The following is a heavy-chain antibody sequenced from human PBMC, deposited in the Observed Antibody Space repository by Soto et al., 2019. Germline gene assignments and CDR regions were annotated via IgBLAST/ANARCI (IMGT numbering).Heavy chain of an antibody. Sequence: VQVLESGGGLVQPGGSLRLSCAGSGFTFINYAMNWVRQAPGKGLEWVSSISGGGDAAFFPDSVRGRFTISRDNSKNTVTLQMNSLGVDDTAVYYCARKILGSTTRPNYWYFELWGRGTLVTVSS. V-gene: IGHV3-23*01. CDR1: GFTFINYA. CDR2: ISGGGDAA. CDR3: ARKILGSTTRPNYWYFEL. D-gene: IGHD7-27*01. J-gene: IGHJ2*01.